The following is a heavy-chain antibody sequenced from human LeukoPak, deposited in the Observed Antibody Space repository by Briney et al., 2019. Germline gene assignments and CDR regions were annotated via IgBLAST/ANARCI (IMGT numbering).Heavy chain of an antibody. J-gene: IGHJ5*02. V-gene: IGHV3-30-3*01. CDR1: GFTFSSYA. CDR2: ISYDGSNK. CDR3: ARDPSQQLIWAFDP. D-gene: IGHD6-13*01. Sequence: QSGGSLRLSCAASGFTFSSYAMHWVRQAPGKGLEWVAVISYDGSNKYYADSVKGRFTISRDNSKNTLYLQMNSLRAEDTAVYYCARDPSQQLIWAFDPWGQGTLVTVSS.